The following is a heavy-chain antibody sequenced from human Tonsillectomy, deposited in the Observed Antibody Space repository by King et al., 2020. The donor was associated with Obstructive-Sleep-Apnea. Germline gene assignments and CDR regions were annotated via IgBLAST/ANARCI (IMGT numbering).Heavy chain of an antibody. D-gene: IGHD3-10*01. CDR2: INPNSGGT. CDR3: ARGEARSGFGDQDSDY. CDR1: GYTFTDYF. J-gene: IGHJ4*02. V-gene: IGHV1-2*02. Sequence: QLVQSGAEVKKPGASVKVSCKASGYTFTDYFIHWVRQAPGQGLEWMAWINPNSGGTNYAQKFQGRVTMTRDTSISTANMELSRLRSEETAVYYCARGEARSGFGDQDSDYWGQGTLVTVSS.